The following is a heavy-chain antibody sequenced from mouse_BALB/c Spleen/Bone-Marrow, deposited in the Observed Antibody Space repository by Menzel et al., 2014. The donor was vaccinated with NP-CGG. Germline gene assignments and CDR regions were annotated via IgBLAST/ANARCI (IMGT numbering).Heavy chain of an antibody. CDR2: INPDSSTI. V-gene: IGHV4-1*02. J-gene: IGHJ4*01. D-gene: IGHD1-1*01. Sequence: EVKLMESGGGLVQPGGSLKLSCAASGFDFSRYWMSWVRQAPGKGLEWIGEINPDSSTINYTPSLKDKFIISRDNAKNTLYLQVSKVRSEDTALYYCARPRYPPYAMDYWGQGTSVTVSS. CDR3: ARPRYPPYAMDY. CDR1: GFDFSRYW.